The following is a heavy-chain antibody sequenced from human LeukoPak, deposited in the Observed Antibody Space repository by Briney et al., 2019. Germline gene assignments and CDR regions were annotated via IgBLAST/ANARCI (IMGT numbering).Heavy chain of an antibody. CDR2: INHSGST. D-gene: IGHD6-13*01. Sequence: PSETLSLTCAVYGGSFSGYYWSWIRQPPGKRLEWIGEINHSGSTNYNPSLKSRVTISVDTSKNQFSLKLSSVTAADTAVYYCARVRGIAAAGRRCWFDPWGQGTLVTVSS. J-gene: IGHJ5*02. CDR3: ARVRGIAAAGRRCWFDP. CDR1: GGSFSGYY. V-gene: IGHV4-34*01.